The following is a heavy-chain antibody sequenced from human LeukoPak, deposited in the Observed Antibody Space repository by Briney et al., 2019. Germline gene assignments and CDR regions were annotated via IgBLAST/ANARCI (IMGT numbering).Heavy chain of an antibody. V-gene: IGHV4-38-2*02. CDR1: GFTFSSYV. Sequence: GSLRLSCAASGFTFSSYVMSWIRQPPGKGLEWIGSIYYSGSTYYNPSLRSRVTMSVDTSKNQFSLKLSSVTAADTAVYYCARDSGSQNYWGQGTLVTVSS. CDR3: ARDSGSQNY. J-gene: IGHJ4*02. D-gene: IGHD1-26*01. CDR2: IYYSGST.